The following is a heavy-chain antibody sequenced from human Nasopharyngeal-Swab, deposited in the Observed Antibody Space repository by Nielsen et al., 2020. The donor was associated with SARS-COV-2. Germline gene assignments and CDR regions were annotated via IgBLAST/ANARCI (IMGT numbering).Heavy chain of an antibody. CDR1: GFTFSSYA. D-gene: IGHD1-26*01. V-gene: IGHV3-30-3*01. CDR3: ARVGVGATGVSWNYFDY. J-gene: IGHJ4*02. CDR2: ISYDGSNK. Sequence: GESLKISCAASGFTFSSYAMHWVRQAPGKGLEWVAVISYDGSNKYYADSVKGRFTISRDNSKNTLYLQMNSLRAEDTAVYYCARVGVGATGVSWNYFDYWGQGPLVPLSS.